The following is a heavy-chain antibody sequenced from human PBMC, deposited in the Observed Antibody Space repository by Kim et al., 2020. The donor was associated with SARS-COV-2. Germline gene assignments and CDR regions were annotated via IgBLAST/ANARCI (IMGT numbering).Heavy chain of an antibody. CDR2: ITSRSSNI. V-gene: IGHV3-21*01. J-gene: IGHJ4*02. D-gene: IGHD6-19*01. CDR1: GFTFSSYN. Sequence: GGSLRLSCAASGFTFSSYNINWVRQAPGKGLEWVSSITSRSSNIYYADSVKGRFTISRDNAKNSLYLQMNSLRAEDTAVFYCARDHGRYRSDWYVDYFDYWGQGTLVTVST. CDR3: ARDHGRYRSDWYVDYFDY.